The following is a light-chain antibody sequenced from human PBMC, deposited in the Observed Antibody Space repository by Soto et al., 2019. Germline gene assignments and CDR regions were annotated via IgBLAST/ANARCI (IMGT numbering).Light chain of an antibody. Sequence: EIVLTQSPDTLSLSPGERATLSCRASQTGTSGYLAWYQQKPGQAPRLLIYGVSTGATGIPDRFSGSGSGTDFTLTISRLEPEDFAVDYCQQYGSSGTFGQGTKVDIK. J-gene: IGKJ1*01. CDR2: GVS. CDR1: QTGTSGY. CDR3: QQYGSSGT. V-gene: IGKV3-20*01.